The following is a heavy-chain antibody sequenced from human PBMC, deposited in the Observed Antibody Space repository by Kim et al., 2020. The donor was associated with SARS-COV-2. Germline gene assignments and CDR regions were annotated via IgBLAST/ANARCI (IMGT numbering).Heavy chain of an antibody. Sequence: GGSLRLSCASSGFSSYGMHWVRQAPGRGLEWVSFISYDGSNKYYGDSVKGRFIISRDNSKNTLYLQMNSLRADDTAIYYCATEPPIAVAGLNYWGQGTLV. D-gene: IGHD6-19*01. V-gene: IGHV3-33*05. CDR2: ISYDGSNK. CDR1: GFSSYG. CDR3: ATEPPIAVAGLNY. J-gene: IGHJ4*02.